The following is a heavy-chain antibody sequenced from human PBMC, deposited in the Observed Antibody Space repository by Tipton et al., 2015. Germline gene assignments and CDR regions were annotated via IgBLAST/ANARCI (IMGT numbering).Heavy chain of an antibody. Sequence: SLRLSCAASGFFFTDYVMHWIRQPPGKGLEWVAAIYFDGSKSFHADSVSGRFTISRDNSNHTLYLHMGSLTVEDTGVYYCASGASSFDFWGRGTLVTVLS. CDR3: ASGASSFDF. D-gene: IGHD3-16*01. V-gene: IGHV3-33*03. CDR1: GFFFTDYV. J-gene: IGHJ3*01. CDR2: IYFDGSKS.